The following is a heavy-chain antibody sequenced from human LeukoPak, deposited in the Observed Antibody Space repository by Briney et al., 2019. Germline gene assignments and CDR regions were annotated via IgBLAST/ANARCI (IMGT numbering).Heavy chain of an antibody. J-gene: IGHJ4*02. V-gene: IGHV4-59*01. D-gene: IGHD2-21*01. CDR2: IYYSGST. Sequence: SETLSLTCTVSGGSISSYYWSWIRQPPGKGLEWIGHIYYSGSTKYKPSLESRVTMSLDTSKNQFSLKLSSVTAADTAVYYCARDRGGESDLGTFGYFDYWGQGTLVTVS. CDR3: ARDRGGESDLGTFGYFDY. CDR1: GGSISSYY.